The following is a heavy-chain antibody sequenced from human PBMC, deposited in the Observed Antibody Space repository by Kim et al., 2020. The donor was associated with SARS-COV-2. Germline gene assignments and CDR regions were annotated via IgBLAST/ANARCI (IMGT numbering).Heavy chain of an antibody. D-gene: IGHD3-22*01. CDR3: ARHLPDSSGYPFDY. J-gene: IGHJ4*02. Sequence: GESLKISCKGSGYRFTSYWIAWVRQMPGKGLEWMGIIYPGDSDTRYSPSFQGQVTISADKSISTAYLQWSSLTASDTAMYYCARHLPDSSGYPFDYWGQGTLVTVSS. CDR1: GYRFTSYW. CDR2: IYPGDSDT. V-gene: IGHV5-51*01.